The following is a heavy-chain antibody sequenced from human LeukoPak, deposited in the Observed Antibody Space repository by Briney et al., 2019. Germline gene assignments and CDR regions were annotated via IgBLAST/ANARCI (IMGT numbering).Heavy chain of an antibody. Sequence: SETLSLTCGVSGGSISSTNWWTWVRQPPGEGLEWIGEVHLSGRTNYNPSLESRVTMSVDMSENHISLKLTSVTAADTAVYYCAREGGPYRPLDYSGQGTLITVSS. CDR3: AREGGPYRPLDY. V-gene: IGHV4-4*02. J-gene: IGHJ4*02. CDR1: GGSISSTNW. CDR2: VHLSGRT.